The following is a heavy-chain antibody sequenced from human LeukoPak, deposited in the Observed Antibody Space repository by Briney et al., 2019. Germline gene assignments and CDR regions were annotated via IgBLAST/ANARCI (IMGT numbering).Heavy chain of an antibody. J-gene: IGHJ4*02. CDR3: ARGVQLDYFDY. D-gene: IGHD6-13*01. CDR1: GGSFSGYY. CDR2: INHSGST. V-gene: IGHV4-34*01. Sequence: SETLSLTCAVYGGSFSGYYWSWIRQPPGKGLEWIGEINHSGSTNYNPSLKSRVTISVDTSKNQFSLKLSSVTAADTAVYYCARGVQLDYFDYWGQGTLVTVSS.